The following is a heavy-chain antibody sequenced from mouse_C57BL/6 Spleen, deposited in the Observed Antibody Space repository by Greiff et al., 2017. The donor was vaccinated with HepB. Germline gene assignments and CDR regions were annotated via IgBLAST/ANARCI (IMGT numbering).Heavy chain of an antibody. Sequence: VQLQHSGPELVKPGASVKISCKASGYSFTGYFMNWVMQSHGKSLEWIGRINPYNGDTFYNQKFKGKATLTADKSSSTAHMELRSLTSEDSAVYYCARRGGYYRGFAYWGQGTLVTVSA. J-gene: IGHJ3*01. V-gene: IGHV1-20*01. D-gene: IGHD1-1*01. CDR3: ARRGGYYRGFAY. CDR2: INPYNGDT. CDR1: GYSFTGYF.